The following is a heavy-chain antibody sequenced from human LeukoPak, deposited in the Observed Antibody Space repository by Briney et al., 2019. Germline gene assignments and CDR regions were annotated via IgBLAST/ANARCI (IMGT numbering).Heavy chain of an antibody. V-gene: IGHV3-23*01. Sequence: GFLRLFWAGAGIKFSKFGINWVRQGPARGLEWVSSIRGNGETFYADSVKGRFTLSSDSSRNTVYFQLNNLRVEDTAIYYCAKASWVSSTDAVRWGQGTLVTVSS. CDR1: GIKFSKFG. J-gene: IGHJ4*02. CDR3: AKASWVSSTDAVR. CDR2: IRGNGET. D-gene: IGHD3-16*01.